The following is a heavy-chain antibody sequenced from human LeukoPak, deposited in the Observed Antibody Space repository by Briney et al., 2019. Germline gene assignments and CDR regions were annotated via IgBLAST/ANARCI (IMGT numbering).Heavy chain of an antibody. D-gene: IGHD3-10*01. CDR1: GYTFTSYD. CDR3: AREPIWFGESPFDY. V-gene: IGHV1-18*01. CDR2: ISAYNGNT. Sequence: GASVKVSCKASGYTFTSYDINWVRQATGQGLEWMGWISAYNGNTNYAQKLQGRVTMTTDTSTSTAYMELRSLRSDDTAVYYCAREPIWFGESPFDYWGQGTLVTVSS. J-gene: IGHJ4*02.